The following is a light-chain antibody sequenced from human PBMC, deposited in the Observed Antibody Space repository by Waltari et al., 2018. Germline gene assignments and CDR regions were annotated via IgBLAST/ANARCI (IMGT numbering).Light chain of an antibody. CDR2: LGS. V-gene: IGKV2-28*01. J-gene: IGKJ1*01. CDR1: QSLLHSNGYNY. Sequence: PLSLPVTPGEPASISCRSSQSLLHSNGYNYLDWYLQKPGQSPQLLIYLGSNRASGVPDRFSGSGSGTDFTLKISRVEAEDVGVYYCMQSLRALWTFGQGTKVEIK. CDR3: MQSLRALWT.